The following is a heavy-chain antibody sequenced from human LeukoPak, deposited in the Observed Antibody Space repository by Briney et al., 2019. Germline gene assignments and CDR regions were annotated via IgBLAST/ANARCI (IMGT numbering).Heavy chain of an antibody. D-gene: IGHD6-19*01. Sequence: GGSLRLSCAASGFTFSSYGVHWVRQAPGKGLEWVAVIWYDGSNKYYADSVKGRFTISRDNSKNTLYLQMNSLRAEDTAVYYCAAIYIAVAGTVFDYWGQGTLVTVSS. CDR3: AAIYIAVAGTVFDY. CDR2: IWYDGSNK. J-gene: IGHJ4*02. V-gene: IGHV3-30*02. CDR1: GFTFSSYG.